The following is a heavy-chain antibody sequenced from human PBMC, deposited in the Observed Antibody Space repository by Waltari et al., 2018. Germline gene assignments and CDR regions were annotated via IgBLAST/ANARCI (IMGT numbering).Heavy chain of an antibody. CDR3: ARVTRAAPHPAYYYYYYYMDV. CDR1: GGSISSYY. CDR2: IYTSGST. Sequence: QVQLQESGPGLVKPSETLSLTCTVSGGSISSYYWSWIRQPAGKGLEWIGRIYTSGSTNYNPSLKSRVTMSVDTSKNQFSLKLSSVTAADTAVYYCARVTRAAPHPAYYYYYYYMDVWGKGTTVTVSS. J-gene: IGHJ6*03. V-gene: IGHV4-4*07. D-gene: IGHD6-6*01.